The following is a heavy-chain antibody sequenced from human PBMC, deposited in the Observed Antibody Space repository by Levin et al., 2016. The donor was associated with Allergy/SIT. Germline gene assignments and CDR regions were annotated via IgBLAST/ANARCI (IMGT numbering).Heavy chain of an antibody. D-gene: IGHD1-14*01. CDR3: VRESGNQWDTRWFDP. CDR2: LYYSGGS. CDR1: GASVSSFS. J-gene: IGHJ5*02. V-gene: IGHV4-59*02. Sequence: SETLSLTCTVSGASVSSFSWTWIRQTPGKGLEWIGNLYYSGGSNYNPSLESRATMSVDTSKNRFSLNLRSVTAADTAVYYCVRESGNQWDTRWFDPWGQGTLVTVSS.